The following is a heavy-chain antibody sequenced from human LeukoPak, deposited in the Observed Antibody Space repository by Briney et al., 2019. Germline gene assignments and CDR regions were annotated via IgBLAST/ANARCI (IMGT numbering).Heavy chain of an antibody. CDR1: GGSINSYY. J-gene: IGHJ4*02. CDR2: IFNSGGT. CDR3: AREGGQIEMATIRGYFDY. D-gene: IGHD5-24*01. V-gene: IGHV4-59*12. Sequence: SETLSLTCTVSGGSINSYYWSWIRQPPGKGLEWIGYIFNSGGTNYNPSLKSRVTISVDTSKNQFSLKLSSVTAADTAVYYCAREGGQIEMATIRGYFDYWGQGTLVTVSS.